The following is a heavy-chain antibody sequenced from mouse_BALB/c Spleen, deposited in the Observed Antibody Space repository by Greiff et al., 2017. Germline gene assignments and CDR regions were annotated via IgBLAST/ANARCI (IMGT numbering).Heavy chain of an antibody. CDR2: ISSGSSTI. CDR1: GFTFSSFG. J-gene: IGHJ2*01. V-gene: IGHV5-17*02. D-gene: IGHD4-1*01. Sequence: EVQLVESGGGLVQPGGSRKLSCAASGFTFSSFGMHWVRQAPEKGLEWVAYISSGSSTIYYADTVKGRFTISRDNPKNTLFLQMTSLRSEDTAMYYCARGTGSYFDYWGQGTTLTVSS. CDR3: ARGTGSYFDY.